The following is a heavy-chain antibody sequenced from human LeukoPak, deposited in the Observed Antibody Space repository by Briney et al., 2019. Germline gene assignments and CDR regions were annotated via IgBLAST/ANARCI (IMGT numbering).Heavy chain of an antibody. CDR2: VHLSGRT. J-gene: IGHJ4*02. CDR3: AREGGPYRPLDY. CDR1: GGSISSTNW. Sequence: SETLSLTCAVSGGSISSTNWWTWVRQPPGEGLEWIGEVHLSGRTNYNPSLESRVTMSVDMSENHISLKLTSVTAADTAVYYCAREGGPYRPLDYSGQGTLVTVSS. V-gene: IGHV4-4*02.